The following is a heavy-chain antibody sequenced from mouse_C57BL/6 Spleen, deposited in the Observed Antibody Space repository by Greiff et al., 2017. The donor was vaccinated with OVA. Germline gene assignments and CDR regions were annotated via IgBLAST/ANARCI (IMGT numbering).Heavy chain of an antibody. D-gene: IGHD1-1*01. CDR3: TRGATVVAFDY. Sequence: VQLQQSGAELVRPGASVTLSCKASGYTFTDYEMHWVKQTPVHGLEWIGAIDPETGGTAYNQKFKGKAILTADKSSSTVYMELRSLTSEDSAVYYCTRGATVVAFDYWGQGTTLTVSS. V-gene: IGHV1-15*01. J-gene: IGHJ2*01. CDR2: IDPETGGT. CDR1: GYTFTDYE.